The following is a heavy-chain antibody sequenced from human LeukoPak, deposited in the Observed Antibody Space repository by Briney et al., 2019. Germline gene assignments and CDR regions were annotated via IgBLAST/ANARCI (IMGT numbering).Heavy chain of an antibody. Sequence: ASVKVSCKASGDTLTPYYLHWVRQAPGQGLEWRGIINPSDGSTSYAQRFQGRVTITRDMTTSTVYMELSSLTSEDTAVYYCARGGKRWWGAFDIWGQGTMVTVSS. CDR3: ARGGKRWWGAFDI. J-gene: IGHJ3*02. CDR1: GDTLTPYY. D-gene: IGHD2-15*01. V-gene: IGHV1-46*01. CDR2: INPSDGST.